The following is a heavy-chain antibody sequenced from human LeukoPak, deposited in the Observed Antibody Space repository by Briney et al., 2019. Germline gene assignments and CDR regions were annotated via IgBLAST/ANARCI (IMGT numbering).Heavy chain of an antibody. J-gene: IGHJ3*02. CDR3: ARDLGSIGTAGKAVAVAGSAFDI. CDR2: IYSGGST. D-gene: IGHD6-19*01. V-gene: IGHV3-53*01. Sequence: GGSLRLSCAASGFTVSSNYMSWVRQAPGKGLEWVSVIYSGGSTYYADSVKGRFTISRDNSKNTLYLQMNSLRAEDTAVYYCARDLGSIGTAGKAVAVAGSAFDIWGQGTTVTVSS. CDR1: GFTVSSNY.